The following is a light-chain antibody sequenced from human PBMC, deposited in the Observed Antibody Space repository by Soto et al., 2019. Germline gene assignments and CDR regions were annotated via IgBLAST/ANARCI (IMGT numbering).Light chain of an antibody. V-gene: IGKV1-39*01. Sequence: DIQMTQSPSSLSASVGDRVTITCRASQTLSSSLNWYQQKPGKAPKLLIYAASSLQSGVPSRFSGSGSGTDFTLTISSLQPEDFAVYYCQQYDKWPRTFGQGTKVEIK. CDR2: AAS. J-gene: IGKJ1*01. CDR3: QQYDKWPRT. CDR1: QTLSSS.